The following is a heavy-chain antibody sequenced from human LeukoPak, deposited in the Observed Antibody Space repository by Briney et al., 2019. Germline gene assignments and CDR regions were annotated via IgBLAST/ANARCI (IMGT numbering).Heavy chain of an antibody. Sequence: GGSLRLSCAASRFTVSTNYMSWVRQAPGKGLEWVSLIDSGGFTYYADSVKGRFTISRDNSKNTLYLQMNSLRAEDTAVYYCAKQQLAPHYYYYYMDVWGKGTTVTVSS. V-gene: IGHV3-66*04. J-gene: IGHJ6*03. CDR2: IDSGGFT. CDR3: AKQQLAPHYYYYYMDV. D-gene: IGHD6-13*01. CDR1: RFTVSTNY.